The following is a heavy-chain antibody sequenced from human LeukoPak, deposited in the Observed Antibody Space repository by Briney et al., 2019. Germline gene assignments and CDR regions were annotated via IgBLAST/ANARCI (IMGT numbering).Heavy chain of an antibody. J-gene: IGHJ4*02. Sequence: SETLSLTCTVSGGSISSGSYYWGWIRQPPGKGLEWIGNIYYSGSTYYNPSLKSRVTISVDTSKNQFSLKLSSVTAADTAVYYCAKTYYYDPFDFWGQGTLVTVSS. CDR2: IYYSGST. CDR1: GGSISSGSYY. D-gene: IGHD3-22*01. V-gene: IGHV4-39*01. CDR3: AKTYYYDPFDF.